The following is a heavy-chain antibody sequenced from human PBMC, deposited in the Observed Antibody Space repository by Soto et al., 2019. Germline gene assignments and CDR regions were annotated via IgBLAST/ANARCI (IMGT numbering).Heavy chain of an antibody. D-gene: IGHD1-26*01. CDR2: ISGSGGST. Sequence: PGGSLRLSCAASGFTFSSYAMSWVRQAPGKGLEWVSAISGSGGSTYYADSVKGRFTISRDNSKNTLYLQMNSLRAEDTAVYYCAKDGSGGGSYFYYYGMDVWGQGTTATVSS. CDR1: GFTFSSYA. J-gene: IGHJ6*02. CDR3: AKDGSGGGSYFYYYGMDV. V-gene: IGHV3-23*01.